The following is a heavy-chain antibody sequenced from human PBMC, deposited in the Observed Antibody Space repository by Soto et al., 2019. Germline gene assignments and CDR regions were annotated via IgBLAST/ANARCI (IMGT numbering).Heavy chain of an antibody. CDR3: ARRGLYGRLARLRYYHCGMHV. Sequence: GESLKISCKGSGYSFTPYWIGCVRQMPGKGLEWMGIIYTGDSDTRYSTPFQGQVTISHDTPISTAYLQWRSLKASDPAMYCWARRGLYGRLARLRYYHCGMHVWVQVTTGTLSS. CDR2: IYTGDSDT. D-gene: IGHD6-19*01. J-gene: IGHJ6*01. V-gene: IGHV5-51*04. CDR1: GYSFTPYW.